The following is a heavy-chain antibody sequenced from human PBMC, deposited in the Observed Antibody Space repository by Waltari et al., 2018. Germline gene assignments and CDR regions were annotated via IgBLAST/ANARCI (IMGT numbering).Heavy chain of an antibody. V-gene: IGHV4-39*01. Sequence: QLQLQESGPGLVKPSETLSLTCTFSGGSISGGNQFWDWIRQPPGEGLEWIGSCSGSGNTNYNPSRRSRVTISVDTSKNQFSLKLSSVTAADTAVYFCARHADRGPAICGFDSWGQGTLVTVSS. J-gene: IGHJ5*01. CDR3: ARHADRGPAICGFDS. CDR2: CSGSGNT. D-gene: IGHD2-2*01. CDR1: GGSISGGNQF.